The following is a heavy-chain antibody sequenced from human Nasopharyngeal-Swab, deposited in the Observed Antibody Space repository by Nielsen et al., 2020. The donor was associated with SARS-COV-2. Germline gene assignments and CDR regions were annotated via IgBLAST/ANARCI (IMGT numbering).Heavy chain of an antibody. CDR2: INAGNGNT. V-gene: IGHV1-3*01. J-gene: IGHJ4*02. CDR3: ARNLGSGWSTRSWSGVDY. Sequence: WVRQAPGQRLEWMGWINAGNGNTKYSQKFQGRVTITRDTSASTAYMELSSLRSEDTAVYYCARNLGSGWSTRSWSGVDYWGQGTLVTVSS. D-gene: IGHD6-19*01.